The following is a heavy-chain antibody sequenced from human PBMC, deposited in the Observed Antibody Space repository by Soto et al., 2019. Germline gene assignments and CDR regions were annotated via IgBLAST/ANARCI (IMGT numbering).Heavy chain of an antibody. D-gene: IGHD6-25*01. V-gene: IGHV4-30-2*01. J-gene: IGHJ6*02. CDR1: DGSISSGGYS. CDR2: IYHSGST. CDR3: ARGGDYYYYGMDV. Sequence: SETLSLTCAASDGSISSGGYSWSWIRQPPGKGLEWIGYIYHSGSTHYNPSLKSRVTISRDRSKSQFSLKLSSVTAADTAVYYCARGGDYYYYGMDVWGQGTTVTVSS.